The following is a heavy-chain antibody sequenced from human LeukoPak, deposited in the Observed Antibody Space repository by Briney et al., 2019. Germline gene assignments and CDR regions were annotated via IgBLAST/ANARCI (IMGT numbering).Heavy chain of an antibody. J-gene: IGHJ6*03. CDR2: MNPNSGNT. D-gene: IGHD2-15*01. V-gene: IGHV1-8*01. CDR1: GYTFTSYD. CDR3: AKEGSDIVVVVAAKHNYYYYYMDV. Sequence: GASVKVSCEASGYTFTSYDINWVRQATGQGLEWMGWMNPNSGNTGYAQKFQGRVTMTRNTSISTAYMELSSLRSEDTAVYYCAKEGSDIVVVVAAKHNYYYYYMDVWGKGTTVTVSS.